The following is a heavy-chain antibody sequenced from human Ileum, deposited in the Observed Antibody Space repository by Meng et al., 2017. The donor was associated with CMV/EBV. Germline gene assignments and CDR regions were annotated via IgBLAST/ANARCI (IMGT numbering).Heavy chain of an antibody. J-gene: IGHJ4*01. V-gene: IGHV4-30-4*01. CDR1: GGSISTAVYY. Sequence: SGGSISTAVYYWSWIRQTPGDGLQWIGHIFYSGSTYYNPSLQSRVSISVDTSKNEFSLKLSSVTAADTAIYYCARARRIRGIFFDLWGRGTLVTVSS. CDR3: ARARRIRGIFFDL. D-gene: IGHD3-10*01. CDR2: IFYSGST.